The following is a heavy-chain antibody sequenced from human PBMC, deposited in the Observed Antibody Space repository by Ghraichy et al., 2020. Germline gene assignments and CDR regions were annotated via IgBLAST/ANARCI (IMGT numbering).Heavy chain of an antibody. D-gene: IGHD2-2*01. CDR1: GFTFSSYA. J-gene: IGHJ2*01. CDR2: INNSGGST. V-gene: IGHV3-23*01. CDR3: AKLVYCSSTSCYFWYFDP. Sequence: GGSLRLSCAASGFTFSSYAMSWVRQAPGEGLEWVSSINNSGGSTYYADSVKGRFTISRDNSKNTLYLQMNSLRAEDTAVYYCAKLVYCSSTSCYFWYFDPWGRGTLVTVSS.